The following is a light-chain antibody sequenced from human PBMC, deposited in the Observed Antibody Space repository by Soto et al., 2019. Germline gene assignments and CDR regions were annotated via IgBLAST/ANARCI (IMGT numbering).Light chain of an antibody. CDR3: LLSYSGALYV. Sequence: QAVVTQEPSLTVSPGGTVTLTCGSSTGAVTSGHYPYWFQQKPGQAPRTPIYDTSNKHSWTPARFSGSLLGGKAALTLSGAQPEDEAEYYCLLSYSGALYVFGTGTKLTVL. V-gene: IGLV7-46*01. J-gene: IGLJ1*01. CDR2: DTS. CDR1: TGAVTSGHY.